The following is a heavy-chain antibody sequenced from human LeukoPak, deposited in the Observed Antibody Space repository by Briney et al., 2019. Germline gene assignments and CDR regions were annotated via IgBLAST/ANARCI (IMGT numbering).Heavy chain of an antibody. CDR2: ISRDSNYM. Sequence: GGSLRLSCAASGFTFSSFSMNWVRQAPGKGLEWVSSISRDSNYMYYADSMKGRFTISRDNAKNSLYLQMNSLRAEDTAVYYCARGETVTEDYWGQGTLVTVSS. CDR3: ARGETVTEDY. J-gene: IGHJ4*02. CDR1: GFTFSSFS. V-gene: IGHV3-21*01. D-gene: IGHD4-17*01.